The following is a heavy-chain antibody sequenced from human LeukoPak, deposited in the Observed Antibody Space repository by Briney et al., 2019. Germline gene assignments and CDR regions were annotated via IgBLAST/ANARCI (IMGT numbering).Heavy chain of an antibody. CDR3: ARGSTTYGDYDDY. D-gene: IGHD4-17*01. CDR1: GYTFTSYG. J-gene: IGHJ4*02. Sequence: GASVKVSCKASGYTFTSYGISWVRQAPGQGLEWMGWISAYNGNTNYAQKFQGRVTITADKSTSTAYMELSSLRSEDTAVYYCARGSTTYGDYDDYWGQGTLVTVSS. CDR2: ISAYNGNT. V-gene: IGHV1-18*01.